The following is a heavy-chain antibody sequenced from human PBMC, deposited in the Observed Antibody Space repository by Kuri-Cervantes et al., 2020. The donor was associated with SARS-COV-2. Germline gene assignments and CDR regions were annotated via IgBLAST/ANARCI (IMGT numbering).Heavy chain of an antibody. CDR3: ARGGGDV. CDR2: IWYDGSNK. J-gene: IGHJ6*02. V-gene: IGHV3-33*01. D-gene: IGHD3-3*01. CDR1: GFTFSSYG. Sequence: GESLKISCAASGFTFSSYGMHWVRQAPGKGLEWVAVIWYDGSNKYYADSVKGRFTISRDNAKNSLYLQMNSLRDEDTAVYYCARGGGDVWGQGTTVTVSS.